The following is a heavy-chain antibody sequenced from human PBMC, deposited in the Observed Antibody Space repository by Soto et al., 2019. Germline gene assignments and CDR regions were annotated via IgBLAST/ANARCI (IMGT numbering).Heavy chain of an antibody. CDR2: ISSSSSYT. V-gene: IGHV3-21*01. Sequence: GGSLRLSCAASGFTFSSYSMNWVRQAPGKGLELVSSISSSSSYTNYADSVKGRFTISRDNAKNPLYLQMNSLRAEDTAVYYCARFFWKADYYYGMDVWGQGTTVTVSS. CDR3: ARFFWKADYYYGMDV. D-gene: IGHD3-3*01. J-gene: IGHJ6*02. CDR1: GFTFSSYS.